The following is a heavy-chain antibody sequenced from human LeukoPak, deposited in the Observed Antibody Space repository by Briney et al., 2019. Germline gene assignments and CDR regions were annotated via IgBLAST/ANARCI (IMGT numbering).Heavy chain of an antibody. CDR1: GGTFSIYA. CDR2: VSAYNGNT. J-gene: IGHJ3*02. Sequence: ASVKVSCKASGGTFSIYAISWVRQAPGQGLEWMGWVSAYNGNTNYAQKLQGRATMTTDTSTSTAYMELRSLRSDDTAVYYCARDWDLGYSYGYGPDAFDIWGQGTMVTVSS. CDR3: ARDWDLGYSYGYGPDAFDI. V-gene: IGHV1-18*01. D-gene: IGHD5-18*01.